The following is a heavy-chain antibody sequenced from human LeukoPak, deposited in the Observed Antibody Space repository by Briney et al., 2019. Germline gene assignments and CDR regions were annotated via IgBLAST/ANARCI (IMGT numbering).Heavy chain of an antibody. J-gene: IGHJ5*02. Sequence: PSETLSLTCAVSGYFISSGYYWGWIRQPPGKGLEWIGSIYHSGSTYYNPSLKSRVTISVDTSKNQFSLKLSSVTAADTAVYYCARNIVVVPAAGNWFDPWGQGTLVTVSS. V-gene: IGHV4-38-2*01. CDR2: IYHSGST. CDR3: ARNIVVVPAAGNWFDP. D-gene: IGHD2-2*01. CDR1: GYFISSGYY.